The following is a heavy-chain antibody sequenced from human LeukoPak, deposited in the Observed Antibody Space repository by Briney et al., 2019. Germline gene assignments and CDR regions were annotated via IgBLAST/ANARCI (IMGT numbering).Heavy chain of an antibody. Sequence: GSLRLSCAASGFTFSDYYMSWIRQPPGKGLEWIGYIYYSGSTNYNPSLKSRVTISVDTSKNQFSLKLSSVTAADTAVYYCARQKNAWDPLDYWGQGTLVTVSS. CDR3: ARQKNAWDPLDY. D-gene: IGHD1-26*01. V-gene: IGHV4-59*08. J-gene: IGHJ4*02. CDR1: GFTFSDYY. CDR2: IYYSGST.